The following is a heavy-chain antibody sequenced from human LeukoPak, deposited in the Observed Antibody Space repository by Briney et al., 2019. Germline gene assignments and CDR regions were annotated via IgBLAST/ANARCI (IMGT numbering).Heavy chain of an antibody. Sequence: SVKVSCKASGGTFSSYAISWVRQAPGQGLEWMGGIIPIFGTANYAQKFQGRVTITADESTSTAYMELSSLRSEDTAMYYCARDLAGDPFTLGWGQGTLVTVSS. J-gene: IGHJ4*02. CDR1: GGTFSSYA. V-gene: IGHV1-69*13. CDR3: ARDLAGDPFTLG. D-gene: IGHD2/OR15-2a*01. CDR2: IIPIFGTA.